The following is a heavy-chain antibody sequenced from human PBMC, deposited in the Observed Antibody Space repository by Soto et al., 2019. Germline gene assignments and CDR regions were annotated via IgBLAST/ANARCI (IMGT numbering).Heavy chain of an antibody. D-gene: IGHD6-19*01. J-gene: IGHJ4*02. Sequence: SGPTLVNPTQPLTLTCTFSGFSPTTIGLGVGWIRQPPGKALEWLALIYWNDEKRYSPSLKSRLTITKDTSRNQVVLTMTNMDPVDTATYYCAHRLRWLANFDYWGQGTLVTVSS. CDR3: AHRLRWLANFDY. CDR2: IYWNDEK. CDR1: GFSPTTIGLG. V-gene: IGHV2-5*01.